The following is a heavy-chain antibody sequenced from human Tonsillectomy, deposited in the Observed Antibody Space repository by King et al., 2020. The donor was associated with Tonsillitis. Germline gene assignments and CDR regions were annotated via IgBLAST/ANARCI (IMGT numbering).Heavy chain of an antibody. D-gene: IGHD4-17*01. V-gene: IGHV3-30-3*01. CDR3: ARDIDDYGDYEGYFDY. CDR1: GFTFSTYA. CDR2: MSYDGSDK. J-gene: IGHJ4*02. Sequence: VQLVESGGGVVQPGRSLRLSCAASGFTFSTYAMHWVRQAPGKGLEWVTVMSYDGSDKYYADSVKGRFTISRDNSKNTLYLQMNSLKTEDTAVYYCARDIDDYGDYEGYFDYWGQGTLVTVSS.